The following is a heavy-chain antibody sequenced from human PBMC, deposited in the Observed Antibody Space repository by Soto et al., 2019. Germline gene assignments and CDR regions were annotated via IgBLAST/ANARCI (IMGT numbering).Heavy chain of an antibody. V-gene: IGHV1-46*01. D-gene: IGHD3-10*01. CDR2: INPTDGTT. J-gene: IGHJ5*02. CDR1: GYTFTTYY. CDR3: ARARGCFDP. Sequence: QVQLVQSGAEVKKPGASVKVSCKASGYTFTTYYMHWVRQAPGQGLEWMGVINPTDGTTTYAQKCQGRVTMTMDTSSSTVYMELSSLRSEDTAVDYCARARGCFDPWGKGNLFTVSS.